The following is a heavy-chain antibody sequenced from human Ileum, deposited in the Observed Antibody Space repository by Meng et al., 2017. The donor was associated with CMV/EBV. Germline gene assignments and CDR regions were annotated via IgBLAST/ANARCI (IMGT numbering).Heavy chain of an antibody. CDR2: IRYDGSNK. J-gene: IGHJ6*02. D-gene: IGHD4-11*01. CDR1: GFTFSSYG. Sequence: GESLKISCAASGFTFSSYGMHWVRQAPGKGLEWVAFIRYDGSNKYYADSVKGRFTISRDNSKNTLYLQMNSLRAEDTAVYYCARDAVTVYYYYYYGMDVWGQGTTVTVSS. V-gene: IGHV3-30*02. CDR3: ARDAVTVYYYYYYGMDV.